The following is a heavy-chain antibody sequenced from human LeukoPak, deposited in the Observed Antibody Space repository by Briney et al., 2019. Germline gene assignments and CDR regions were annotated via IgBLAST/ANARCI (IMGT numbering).Heavy chain of an antibody. J-gene: IGHJ4*02. Sequence: GGSLRLSCAASGFTFSSYAPSWVRQAPGKGLEWVAAIAFDDTDRYYIDSVKGRFTVSRDDSKNTLYLHMTSLRAEDTAVYYCTNSDDYGDYWGQGTLVTVSS. CDR2: IAFDDTDR. CDR3: TNSDDYGDY. CDR1: GFTFSSYA. V-gene: IGHV3-30*04.